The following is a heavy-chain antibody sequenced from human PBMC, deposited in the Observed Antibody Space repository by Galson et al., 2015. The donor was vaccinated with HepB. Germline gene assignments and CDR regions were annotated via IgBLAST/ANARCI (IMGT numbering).Heavy chain of an antibody. CDR1: GFTFSSYE. CDR3: ARDFLSVAGGDY. D-gene: IGHD6-19*01. V-gene: IGHV3-48*03. Sequence: SLRLSCAASGFTFSSYEMNWVRQAPGKGLEWVSYISSSGSTIYYADSVKGRFTISRDNAKNSLYLQMNSLRAEDTAVYYCARDFLSVAGGDYWGQGTLVTVSS. CDR2: ISSSGSTI. J-gene: IGHJ4*02.